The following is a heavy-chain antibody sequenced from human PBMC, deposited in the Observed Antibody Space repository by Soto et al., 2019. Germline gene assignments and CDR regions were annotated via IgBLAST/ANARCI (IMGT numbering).Heavy chain of an antibody. Sequence: QVQLVQSGGEVREPGASVKVSCKASGYSFLYYAISWVRQAPGQGLEWLGWISPYNANTKYGERVQGRVTITTDTATNTAYLELRSLTSDDTAVYYCAVRGSDTSKGLLGWGQGTLVTVSS. CDR1: GYSFLYYA. CDR3: AVRGSDTSKGLLG. V-gene: IGHV1-18*01. CDR2: ISPYNANT. D-gene: IGHD6-19*01. J-gene: IGHJ4*02.